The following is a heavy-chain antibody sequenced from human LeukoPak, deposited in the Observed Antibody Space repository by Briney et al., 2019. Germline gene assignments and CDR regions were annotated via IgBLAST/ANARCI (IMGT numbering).Heavy chain of an antibody. V-gene: IGHV1-18*01. CDR3: ARDQSGYSYGYIWFDP. CDR2: ISAYNGNT. D-gene: IGHD5-18*01. J-gene: IGHJ5*02. CDR1: GYTFTSYG. Sequence: ASVKVSCKASGYTFTSYGISWVRQAPGQGLEWMGWISAYNGNTNYAQKLQGRVTMTTDTSTSTAYMELRSLRSDDTAVYYCARDQSGYSYGYIWFDPWGQGTLVTVSS.